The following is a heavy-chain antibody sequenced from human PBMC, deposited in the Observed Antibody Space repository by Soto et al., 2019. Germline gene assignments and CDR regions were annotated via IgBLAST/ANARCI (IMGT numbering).Heavy chain of an antibody. J-gene: IGHJ6*02. CDR2: ISGSGGST. D-gene: IGHD6-13*01. Sequence: GGSLRLSCAASGFTFSSYSMSWVRQAPGKGLEWVSAISGSGGSTYYADSVKGRFTISRDNSKNTLYLQMNSLRAEDTAVYYCARTGARYSSSWYHYYGMDVWGQGTTVTVSS. CDR3: ARTGARYSSSWYHYYGMDV. V-gene: IGHV3-23*01. CDR1: GFTFSSYS.